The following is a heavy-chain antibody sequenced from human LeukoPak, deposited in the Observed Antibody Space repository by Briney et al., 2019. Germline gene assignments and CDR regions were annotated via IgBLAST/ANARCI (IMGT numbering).Heavy chain of an antibody. J-gene: IGHJ4*02. CDR1: GFTFSSYA. CDR2: ISYDGSNT. Sequence: GGSLRLSCAASGFTFSSYAMHWVRQAPGKGLEWVTFISYDGSNTYYADSVKGRFTISRDNSKNTLYLQMNSLRAEDTAVYYCARDWRDYFDYWRQGTLVTVSS. D-gene: IGHD3-3*01. CDR3: ARDWRDYFDY. V-gene: IGHV3-30-3*01.